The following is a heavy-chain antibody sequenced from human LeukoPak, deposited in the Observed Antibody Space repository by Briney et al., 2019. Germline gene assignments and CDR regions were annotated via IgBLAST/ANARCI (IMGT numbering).Heavy chain of an antibody. J-gene: IGHJ6*03. V-gene: IGHV3-21*01. CDR2: LSSSGSNM. D-gene: IGHD3-16*01. CDR3: ACCALGVWADNYCMAV. Sequence: GGSLRLSRSASQSLTAYAISWIRQAPGPGPEWVASLSSSGSNMYYADCVKGRVIISSANATKSLSLEMNSLTSQETANYYCACCALGVWADNYCMAVWGTGTTVIVSS. CDR1: QSLTAYA.